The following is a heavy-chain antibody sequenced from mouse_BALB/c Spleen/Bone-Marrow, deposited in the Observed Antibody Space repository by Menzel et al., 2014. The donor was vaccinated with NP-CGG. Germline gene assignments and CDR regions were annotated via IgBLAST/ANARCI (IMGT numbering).Heavy chain of an antibody. CDR3: AYYRYDVDY. CDR1: GYTFTSYW. CDR2: IAPGSGST. D-gene: IGHD2-14*01. J-gene: IGHJ2*01. V-gene: IGHV1S41*01. Sequence: DLAKPGASVKLSCKASGYTFTSYWINWIKQRPGQGLEWIGRIAPGSGSTYYSEMFKGKAILTIDTSSSTAYIQLSSLSSGDSAVYFCAYYRYDVDYWGQGATLTVSS.